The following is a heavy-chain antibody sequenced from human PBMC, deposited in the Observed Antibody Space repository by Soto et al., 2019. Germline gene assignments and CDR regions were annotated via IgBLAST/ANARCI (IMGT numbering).Heavy chain of an antibody. CDR1: GGSISSGGYY. J-gene: IGHJ6*03. V-gene: IGHV4-31*03. CDR3: ARTPGIAAAGPHYYYMAA. Sequence: QVQLQESGPGLVKPSQTLSLTCTVSGGSISSGGYYWSWIRQHPGKRLEWIGYIDYSGSTYYNPSLKSRVTISVDASKNQFSLKLSSVTAADTAVYYCARTPGIAAAGPHYYYMAAWGKGTTVTVSS. CDR2: IDYSGST. D-gene: IGHD6-13*01.